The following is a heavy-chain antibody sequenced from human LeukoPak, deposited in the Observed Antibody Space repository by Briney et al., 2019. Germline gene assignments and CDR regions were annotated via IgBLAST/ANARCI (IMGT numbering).Heavy chain of an antibody. D-gene: IGHD2-21*02. Sequence: PGGSLRLSCAASGFTFSSYEMNWVRRAPGKGLEWVANIKQDGSEKYYVDSVKGRFTISRDNAKNSLYLQMNSLRAEDTAVYYCARDVAVVTAYYYYYYMDVWGKGTTVTVSS. CDR3: ARDVAVVTAYYYYYYMDV. V-gene: IGHV3-7*01. CDR2: IKQDGSEK. CDR1: GFTFSSYE. J-gene: IGHJ6*03.